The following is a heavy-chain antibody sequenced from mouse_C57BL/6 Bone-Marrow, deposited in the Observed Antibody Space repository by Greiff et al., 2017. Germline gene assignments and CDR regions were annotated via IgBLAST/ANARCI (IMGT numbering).Heavy chain of an antibody. CDR1: GFTFSDYG. CDR2: ISSGSSTL. J-gene: IGHJ3*01. CDR3: ARNYSNYEALTY. Sequence: EVKLVESGGGLVKPGGSLKLSCAASGFTFSDYGMHWVRQAPEKGLAWVAYISSGSSTLYYADTVKGRFTISRDNAKNTLFLQMTSLRSEDTAMYYCARNYSNYEALTYWGQGTLVTVSA. V-gene: IGHV5-17*01. D-gene: IGHD2-5*01.